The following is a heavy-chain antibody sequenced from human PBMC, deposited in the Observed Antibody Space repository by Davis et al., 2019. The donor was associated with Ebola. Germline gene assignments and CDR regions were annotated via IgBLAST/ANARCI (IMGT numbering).Heavy chain of an antibody. J-gene: IGHJ5*02. CDR3: ARAGTFDP. V-gene: IGHV1-46*01. Sequence: ASVKVSCKASGYTFTNYYLHCVRQAPGQGLEWMGIINPIDGSTSYAQNFQGRVTMTRDTSTSTLYMELTSLRSEDTAVYYCARAGTFDPWGQGTLVTVSS. CDR1: GYTFTNYY. CDR2: INPIDGST.